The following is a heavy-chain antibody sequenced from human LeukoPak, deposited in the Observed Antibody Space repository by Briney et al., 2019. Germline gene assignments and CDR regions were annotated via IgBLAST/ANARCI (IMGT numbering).Heavy chain of an antibody. CDR3: ASPWLGATEFHY. CDR2: INAGNGNT. D-gene: IGHD1-26*01. Sequence: SVKVSCKASGYTFTSYAMHWVRQAPGQRLEWMGWINAGNGNTKYSQKFQGRVTITRDTSASTAYMELSSLRSEDTAVYYCASPWLGATEFHYWGQGTLVTVSS. J-gene: IGHJ4*02. V-gene: IGHV1-3*01. CDR1: GYTFTSYA.